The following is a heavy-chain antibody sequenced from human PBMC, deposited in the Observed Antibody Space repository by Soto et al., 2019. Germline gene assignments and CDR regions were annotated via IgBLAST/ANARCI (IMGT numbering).Heavy chain of an antibody. V-gene: IGHV1-69*13. CDR1: GGTFSSYA. J-gene: IGHJ6*02. D-gene: IGHD3-22*01. CDR3: ARDLKRYYDSSGYGYYYYGMDV. CDR2: IIPIFGTA. Sequence: SVKVSCKASGGTFSSYAISWVRQAPGQGXEWMGGIIPIFGTANYAQKFQGRVTITADESTTTAYMELSSLRSEDTAVYYCARDLKRYYDSSGYGYYYYGMDVWGQGTTVTVSS.